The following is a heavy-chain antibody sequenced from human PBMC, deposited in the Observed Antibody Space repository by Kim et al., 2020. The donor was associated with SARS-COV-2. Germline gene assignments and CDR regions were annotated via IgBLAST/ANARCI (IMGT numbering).Heavy chain of an antibody. Sequence: SETLSLTCTVSGGSISSYYWTWIRQPPGGGLEWIGYIYNSANTNYNPSLKSRVTISVDTSKNQFSLNLNSVTAADTAVYYCASLRYFDWLSDDMDFWGQGTTVTVSS. CDR1: GGSISSYY. CDR3: ASLRYFDWLSDDMDF. CDR2: IYNSANT. V-gene: IGHV4-59*01. D-gene: IGHD3-9*01. J-gene: IGHJ6*02.